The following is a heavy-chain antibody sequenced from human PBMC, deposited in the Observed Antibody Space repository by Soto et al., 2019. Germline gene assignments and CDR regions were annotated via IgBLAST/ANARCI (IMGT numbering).Heavy chain of an antibody. V-gene: IGHV3-23*01. D-gene: IGHD3-22*01. CDR1: GFTFSSYA. CDR2: ISGSGGST. J-gene: IGHJ5*02. Sequence: LRLSCAASGFTFSSYAMSWVRQAPWKGLEWVSAISGSGGSTYYADSVKSRFTISRDNSKNTLYLQMNSLRAEDTAVYYCAKDTAGSSGYYYVNWFDPWGQGTLVTVSS. CDR3: AKDTAGSSGYYYVNWFDP.